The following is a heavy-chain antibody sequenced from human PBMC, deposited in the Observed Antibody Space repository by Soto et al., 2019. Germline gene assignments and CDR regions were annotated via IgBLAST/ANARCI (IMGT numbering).Heavy chain of an antibody. J-gene: IGHJ4*02. V-gene: IGHV3-23*01. Sequence: EVQLLESGGGLVQPGESPRLSCAASGFTFSSYAMSWVRQAPGRGLEWVSIISGNGGSTYYAASVKGRFTISRDNTKNTVYLQMDRLPAEDTAVYYCAKGSEFSNSYTLDFDFWGQGALVTVSS. CDR3: AKGSEFSNSYTLDFDF. CDR2: ISGNGGST. CDR1: GFTFSSYA. D-gene: IGHD6-6*01.